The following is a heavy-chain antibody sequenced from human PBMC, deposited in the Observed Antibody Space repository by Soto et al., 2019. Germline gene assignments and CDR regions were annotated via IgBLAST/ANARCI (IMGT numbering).Heavy chain of an antibody. D-gene: IGHD3-3*01. V-gene: IGHV1-8*01. CDR2: MNPNSGNT. J-gene: IGHJ6*02. CDR3: ARGFFTDAYDFWSGYFPSYYYYGMDV. CDR1: GYTFTSYG. Sequence: ASVKVSCKASGYTFTSYGINWVRQATGQGLEWMGWMNPNSGNTGYAQKFQGRVTMTRNTSISTAYMELSSLRSEDTAVYYCARGFFTDAYDFWSGYFPSYYYYGMDVWGQGTTVTVSS.